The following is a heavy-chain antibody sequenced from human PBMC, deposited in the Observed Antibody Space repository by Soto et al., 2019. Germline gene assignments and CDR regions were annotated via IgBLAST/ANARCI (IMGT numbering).Heavy chain of an antibody. CDR1: GFVFEDYD. CDR3: VKKSCSHTRCYTGWFFDL. Sequence: EVQLVQSGGGLAHPGGSLTLSCEAYGFVFEDYDMHWVRQPPGKGLQWVSGISWNSGDKDYGDSVKGRFTISRDNAKNSLDLQMSSLRVEDTATYYCVKKSCSHTRCYTGWFFDLWGRGTLVTVSS. CDR2: ISWNSGDK. V-gene: IGHV3-9*01. J-gene: IGHJ2*01. D-gene: IGHD2-15*01.